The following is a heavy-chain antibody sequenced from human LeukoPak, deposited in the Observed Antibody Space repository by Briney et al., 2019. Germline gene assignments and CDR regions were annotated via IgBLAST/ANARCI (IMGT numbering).Heavy chain of an antibody. Sequence: PSETLSLTCTVSGGSISSSSYYWGWIRQPPGKGLEWIGSIYYSGSTYYNPSLKSRVTISVDTSKNQFSLKLSSVTAADTAVYYCARRGEGGYYLNPPGPPDYWGQGTLVTVSS. D-gene: IGHD3-22*01. CDR1: GGSISSSSYY. V-gene: IGHV4-39*07. CDR3: ARRGEGGYYLNPPGPPDY. J-gene: IGHJ4*02. CDR2: IYYSGST.